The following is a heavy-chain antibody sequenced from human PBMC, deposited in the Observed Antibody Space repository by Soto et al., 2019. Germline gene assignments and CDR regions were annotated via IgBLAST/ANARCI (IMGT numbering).Heavy chain of an antibody. J-gene: IGHJ3*02. Sequence: QVQLVESGGGVVQPGRSLRLSCAASGFTFSSYGMHWVRQAPGKGREWVAVIWYDGSKKYYADSVKGRFTISRDNSKNTLYLQMNSLRAEDTAVYYCARESLGYCSSTSCRGAFDIWGQGTMVTVSS. CDR3: ARESLGYCSSTSCRGAFDI. CDR1: GFTFSSYG. V-gene: IGHV3-33*01. CDR2: IWYDGSKK. D-gene: IGHD2-2*01.